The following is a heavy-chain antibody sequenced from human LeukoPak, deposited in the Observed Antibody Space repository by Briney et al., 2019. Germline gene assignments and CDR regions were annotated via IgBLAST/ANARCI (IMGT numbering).Heavy chain of an antibody. Sequence: PGGSLKLSCAASGFTFSSYGMHWVRQAPGKGLEWVAVIWYDGSNKYYVDSVQGRVTISRDNSKNTLYLQMNSLRVEDTAVYFCARAGYCSGGSCYGMDVWGQGTTVTVSS. CDR1: GFTFSSYG. D-gene: IGHD2-15*01. CDR2: IWYDGSNK. V-gene: IGHV3-33*01. J-gene: IGHJ6*02. CDR3: ARAGYCSGGSCYGMDV.